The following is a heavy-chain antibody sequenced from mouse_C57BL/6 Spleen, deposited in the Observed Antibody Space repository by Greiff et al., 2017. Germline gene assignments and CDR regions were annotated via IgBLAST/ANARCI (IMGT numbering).Heavy chain of an antibody. J-gene: IGHJ4*01. Sequence: VQLQQSGAELAKPGASVKLSCKASGYTFTSYWMHWVKQRPGQGLEWIGYINPSSGYTKYNQKFKDKATVTADKSSSPAYMRLSSLTYEDSAVYYCARIGANWDAMDYWGQGTSVTVSS. CDR2: INPSSGYT. D-gene: IGHD4-1*01. CDR1: GYTFTSYW. V-gene: IGHV1-7*01. CDR3: ARIGANWDAMDY.